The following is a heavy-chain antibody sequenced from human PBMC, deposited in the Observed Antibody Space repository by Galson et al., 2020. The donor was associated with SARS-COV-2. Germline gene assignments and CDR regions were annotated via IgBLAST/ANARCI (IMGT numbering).Heavy chain of an antibody. Sequence: SETLSLTCTVSGVSISSGGYYWNWIRPHPGKGLEWVGYIYYSGSTYYTFYNPSLTSRVTLSMDTSENQFSLDLSSVTAADTALYYGVRDVCRGFNPGEAFVGSWGEGTLVTVSS. CDR3: VRDVCRGFNPGEAFVGS. V-gene: IGHV4-31*03. CDR2: IYYSGST. J-gene: IGHJ1*01. D-gene: IGHD3-10*01. CDR1: GVSISSGGYY.